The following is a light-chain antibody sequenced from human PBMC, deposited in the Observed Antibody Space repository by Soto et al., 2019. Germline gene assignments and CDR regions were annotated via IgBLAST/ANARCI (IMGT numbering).Light chain of an antibody. CDR1: QDISNY. CDR3: QQYDNLPRT. V-gene: IGKV1-33*01. CDR2: DAS. J-gene: IGKJ2*01. Sequence: DIQMTQSPSSLSASVGDRVTITCQASQDISNYLNWYQQKPGKAPKLLIYDASNLETGVPSRFSGCGSGTDFTFTISSLQPEDIATYYYQQYDNLPRTFGQGTKLEIK.